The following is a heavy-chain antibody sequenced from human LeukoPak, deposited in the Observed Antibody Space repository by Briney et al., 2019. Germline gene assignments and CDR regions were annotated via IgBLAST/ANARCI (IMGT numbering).Heavy chain of an antibody. D-gene: IGHD3-22*01. Sequence: GASVKVSCKASGRTFTSYAFSWVRQAPGKGLEWMGGMTPIYGVANYAQKFQGRITITADESSRTVYMELTSLTSEDTGLYFCGRAGDYYDSSGYPFWGQGTMVTVSS. CDR2: MTPIYGVA. V-gene: IGHV1-69*13. CDR3: GRAGDYYDSSGYPF. CDR1: GRTFTSYA. J-gene: IGHJ3*01.